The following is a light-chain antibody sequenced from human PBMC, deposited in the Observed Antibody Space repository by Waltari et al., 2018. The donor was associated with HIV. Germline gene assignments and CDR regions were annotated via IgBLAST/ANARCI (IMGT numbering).Light chain of an antibody. CDR3: QQYNVYPWT. CDR1: ENIGNW. V-gene: IGKV1-5*03. J-gene: IGKJ1*01. Sequence: DIEMTQSPSTLSASVGDTVTITCRTSENIGNWLAWYQMKPGKAPDLLIYRASTLKSGVPSRFSGRGSGTEFALTVRGLQPYDFGTFFCQQYNVYPWTFGQGTRVDLK. CDR2: RAS.